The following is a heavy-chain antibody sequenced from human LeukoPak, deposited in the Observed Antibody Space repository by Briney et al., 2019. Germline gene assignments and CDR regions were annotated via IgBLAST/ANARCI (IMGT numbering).Heavy chain of an antibody. Sequence: ASVKVSCKASGYTFTDYYIHCVRQAPAPGQGLEWMGWTNPNSGDTNYAQKFQGRVTMTRDTSISTAYMELNRLRSDDTAVYYCARVRDWDLLRYFDSWGQGTLVTVSS. J-gene: IGHJ4*02. CDR1: GYTFTDYY. D-gene: IGHD1-26*01. CDR2: TNPNSGDT. CDR3: ARVRDWDLLRYFDS. V-gene: IGHV1-2*02.